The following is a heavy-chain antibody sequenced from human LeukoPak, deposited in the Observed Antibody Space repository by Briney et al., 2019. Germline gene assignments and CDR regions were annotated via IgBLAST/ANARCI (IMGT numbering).Heavy chain of an antibody. D-gene: IGHD5/OR15-5a*01. J-gene: IGHJ5*02. CDR3: TADNSVGNYAWWFDP. Sequence: ASVKVSCKASGFSISNNYMHWLRQAPGQGPERVALINPSGDVTYKAQKFQGRVTVTRDKSTSTVHMELSSPTSEDTAVYYCTADNSVGNYAWWFDPWGQGTLVTVSS. CDR2: INPSGDVT. V-gene: IGHV1-46*01. CDR1: GFSISNNY.